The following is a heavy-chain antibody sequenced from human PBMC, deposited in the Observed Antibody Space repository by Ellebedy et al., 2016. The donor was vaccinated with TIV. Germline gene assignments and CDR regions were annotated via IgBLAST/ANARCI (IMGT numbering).Heavy chain of an antibody. CDR2: MSYSGST. D-gene: IGHD3-16*01. CDR1: GGSITTYY. J-gene: IGHJ6*02. Sequence: MPSETLSLTCTVSGGSITTYYWNWIRQSPGKGLEWIGYMSYSGSTNYNPSLKSRVSISIDTSRDQFSLTLNSVTAADTAVYYCARAENYDYLWSNFIRAMDVWGQGTTVTVSS. V-gene: IGHV4-59*01. CDR3: ARAENYDYLWSNFIRAMDV.